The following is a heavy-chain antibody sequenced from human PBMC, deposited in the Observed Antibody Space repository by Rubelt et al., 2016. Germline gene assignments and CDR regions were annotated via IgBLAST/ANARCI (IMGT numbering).Heavy chain of an antibody. CDR2: IANNGGRT. CDR1: GFTFSPYN. Sequence: EVQLVESGGGLVQPGGSLRLSCAASGFTFSPYNMHWVRQAPGKGLEYVSAIANNGGRTYYADSVTGRFTISSENSQSTLYLQMSSLRPEDTALYYCTRERAYYYFDCWGQGTLITVSS. J-gene: IGHJ4*02. D-gene: IGHD1-26*01. CDR3: TRERAYYYFDC. V-gene: IGHV3-64D*06.